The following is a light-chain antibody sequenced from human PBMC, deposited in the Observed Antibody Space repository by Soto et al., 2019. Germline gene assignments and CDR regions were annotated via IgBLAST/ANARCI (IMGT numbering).Light chain of an antibody. CDR3: AAWDDSLNGLYV. Sequence: QSALTQPPSASGTPGQRVTISCSGSSSNIGINTVNWYQQVPGTAPKLLIYTDNQRPSGVPDRFSGSKSGTSAFLAISGPQSEDEADYYCAAWDDSLNGLYVFGTGTKV. CDR2: TDN. CDR1: SSNIGINT. J-gene: IGLJ1*01. V-gene: IGLV1-44*01.